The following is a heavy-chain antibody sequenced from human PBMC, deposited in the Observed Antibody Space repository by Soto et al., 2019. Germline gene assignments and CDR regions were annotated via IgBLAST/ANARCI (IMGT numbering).Heavy chain of an antibody. V-gene: IGHV3-7*01. J-gene: IGHJ1*01. D-gene: IGHD4-17*01. CDR3: ARVTTVTTDHGFQH. CDR2: IKQDGSEK. Sequence: EVQLVESGGGLVQPGGSLRLSCAASGFTFSNYWMSWVRQTPGKGLEWVANIKQDGSEKYYVDAVKGRFTISRDNAKNSLYLQMDSLKTESTAVYYCARVTTVTTDHGFQHWGQGSLVTVSS. CDR1: GFTFSNYW.